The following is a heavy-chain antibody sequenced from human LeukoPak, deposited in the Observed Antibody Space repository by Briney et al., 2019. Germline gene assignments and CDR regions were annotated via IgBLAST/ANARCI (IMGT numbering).Heavy chain of an antibody. V-gene: IGHV3-30*02. Sequence: GGSLRLSCAASGFTFPTYGVHWVRQAPGKGLEWVAFIRYDGSEKYYTDSVKGRFTISRDNSKNTLYLQMNSLRAEDTAVYYCARGPYYNTLTGFRGRILGFDYWGQGTLVTVSS. D-gene: IGHD3-9*01. CDR2: IRYDGSEK. CDR1: GFTFPTYG. J-gene: IGHJ4*02. CDR3: ARGPYYNTLTGFRGRILGFDY.